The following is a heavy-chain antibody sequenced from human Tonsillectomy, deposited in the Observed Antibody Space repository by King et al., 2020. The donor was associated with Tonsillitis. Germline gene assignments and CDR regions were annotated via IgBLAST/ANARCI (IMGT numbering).Heavy chain of an antibody. CDR3: ARGMATIMGWYFDL. CDR1: GGPISSGSYY. Sequence: QLQESGPGLVKPSQTLSLTCTVSGGPISSGSYYWSWIRQPAGKGLEWIGHIHSSGTTNYNPSLRRRVTISVDTSKNQFSLKLNSVTAADTAVYYCARGMATIMGWYFDLWGRGTLVTVSS. CDR2: IHSSGTT. V-gene: IGHV4-61*02. J-gene: IGHJ2*01. D-gene: IGHD5-24*01.